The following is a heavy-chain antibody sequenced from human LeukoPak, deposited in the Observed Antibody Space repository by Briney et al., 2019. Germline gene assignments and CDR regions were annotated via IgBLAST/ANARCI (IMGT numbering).Heavy chain of an antibody. V-gene: IGHV3-74*01. CDR2: INSDGRST. Sequence: GGSLRLSCAASGFTFSSYWMDWVRQAPGKGMGWGSRINSDGRSTTYTDSVTGRFTISTHNAKNTLYLQMNSLRAEDTAVYYCARGLGGLYYFAYWGQGTLVTGSS. CDR1: GFTFSSYW. J-gene: IGHJ4*02. D-gene: IGHD3-16*01. CDR3: ARGLGGLYYFAY.